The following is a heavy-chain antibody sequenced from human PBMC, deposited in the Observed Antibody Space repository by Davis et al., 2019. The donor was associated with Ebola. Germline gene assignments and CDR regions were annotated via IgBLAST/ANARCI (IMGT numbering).Heavy chain of an antibody. CDR3: AREPQPLGGSCYSLGCYFDF. J-gene: IGHJ4*02. V-gene: IGHV1-8*01. D-gene: IGHD2-15*01. CDR1: GYTFTTYD. Sequence: ASVKVSCKASGYTFTTYDINWVRQATGQGLEWMGWMNPNSGNTGYAQKFQGRVTMTRNPSISTAYMELRTLGSDDTAVYYCAREPQPLGGSCYSLGCYFDFWGQGTLVTVSS. CDR2: MNPNSGNT.